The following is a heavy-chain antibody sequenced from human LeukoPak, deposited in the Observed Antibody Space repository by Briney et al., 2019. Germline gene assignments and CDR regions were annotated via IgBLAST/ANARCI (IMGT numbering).Heavy chain of an antibody. CDR3: ARTGLRQLFLDY. CDR2: ISSNGGST. D-gene: IGHD6-13*01. V-gene: IGHV3-64*01. CDR1: GFTFSSYA. Sequence: GGSLRLSCAASGFTFSSYAMHSVRQAPGKGLEYVSAISSNGGSTYYANSVKGRFTISRDNSKNTLYLQMGSLRAEDMAVYYCARTGLRQLFLDYWGQGTLVTVSS. J-gene: IGHJ4*02.